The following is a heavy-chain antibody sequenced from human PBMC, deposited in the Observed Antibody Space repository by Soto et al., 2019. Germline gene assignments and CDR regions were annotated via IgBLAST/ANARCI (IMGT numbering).Heavy chain of an antibody. J-gene: IGHJ6*02. CDR2: INPNSGGT. V-gene: IGHV1-2*04. CDR1: GYTFTGYY. CDR3: ARGGDANRYYYYGVDV. Sequence: ASMKVSCKASGYTFTGYYMHWVRQAPGQGLEWMGWINPNSGGTNYAQKFQGWVTMTRDTSISTAYMELSRLRSDDTAVYYCARGGDANRYYYYGVDVWGQGTTVTVSS.